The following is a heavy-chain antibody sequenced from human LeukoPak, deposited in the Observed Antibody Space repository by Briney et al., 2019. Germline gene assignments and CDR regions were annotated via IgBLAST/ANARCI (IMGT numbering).Heavy chain of an antibody. J-gene: IGHJ4*01. CDR3: ARHRGRTAGAIASHFDR. V-gene: IGHV4-4*09. Sequence: SETLSLTCTISGGSIGTYYWAWIRQPPGKGLEWIGYIYSSGTTNYNPSLKSRVTISADTSKNQFSLNLRSVTAADTATYYCARHRGRTAGAIASHFDRWGQGTLVTVSS. CDR1: GGSIGTYY. CDR2: IYSSGTT. D-gene: IGHD1-26*01.